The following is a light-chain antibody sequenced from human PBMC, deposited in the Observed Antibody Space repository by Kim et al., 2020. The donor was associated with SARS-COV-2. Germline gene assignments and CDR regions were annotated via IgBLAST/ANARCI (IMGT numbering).Light chain of an antibody. CDR3: NSRDSSGKHLYV. V-gene: IGLV3-19*01. CDR2: GKN. CDR1: SLRSYY. Sequence: LGQTVRITCHGDSLRSYYASWYQQKPGQAPVLVIYGKNNRPSGIPDRFSGSSSGNTASLTITGAQAEDEADYYCNSRDSSGKHLYVFGTGTKVTVL. J-gene: IGLJ1*01.